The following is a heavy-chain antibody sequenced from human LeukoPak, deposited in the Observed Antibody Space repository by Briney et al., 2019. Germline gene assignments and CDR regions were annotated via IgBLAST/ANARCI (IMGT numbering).Heavy chain of an antibody. V-gene: IGHV3-7*01. CDR1: GFTFSNYW. CDR3: ARDRTAMVTSYFDY. J-gene: IGHJ4*02. CDR2: INQDGSEK. Sequence: PGGSLRLSCAASGFTFSNYWMSWVRQAPGKGLEWVANINQDGSEKSYVDSVEGRFTISRDNAKNSLYLQMNSLRDEDTAVYYCARDRTAMVTSYFDYWGQGTLVTVSS. D-gene: IGHD5-18*01.